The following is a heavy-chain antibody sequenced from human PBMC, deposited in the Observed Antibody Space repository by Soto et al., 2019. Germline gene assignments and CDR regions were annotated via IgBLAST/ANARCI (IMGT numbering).Heavy chain of an antibody. Sequence: SETQSLTCTVADGSISSSSYYWGRNRQPPGKGLEWIGSIYYSGSTYYNPSLKSRVTISVDTSKNQFSLKLSSVTAADTAVYYCAKRPLTAAGFDYWGQGTLVTVSS. CDR1: DGSISSSSYY. D-gene: IGHD6-13*01. J-gene: IGHJ4*02. V-gene: IGHV4-39*01. CDR3: AKRPLTAAGFDY. CDR2: IYYSGST.